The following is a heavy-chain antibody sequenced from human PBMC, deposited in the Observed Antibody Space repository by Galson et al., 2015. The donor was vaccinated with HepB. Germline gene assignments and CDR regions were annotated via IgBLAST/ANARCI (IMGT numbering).Heavy chain of an antibody. CDR3: VKVGSSAPKGQLVLYFDY. V-gene: IGHV3-64D*06. CDR1: GFTFSSYA. J-gene: IGHJ4*02. CDR2: ISSNGGST. Sequence: SLRLSCAASGFTFSSYAMHWVRQAPGKGLEYVSAISSNGGSTYYADSVKGRFTISRDTSKNTLYLQMSSLRAEDTAVYYCVKVGSSAPKGQLVLYFDYWGQGTLVTVSS. D-gene: IGHD6-13*01.